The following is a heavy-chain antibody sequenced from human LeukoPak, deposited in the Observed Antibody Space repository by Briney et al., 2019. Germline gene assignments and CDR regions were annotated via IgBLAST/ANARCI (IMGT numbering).Heavy chain of an antibody. Sequence: ASVKVSCKASGYTFTSYGINWVRQAPGQGLEWMGWISTYHGNTNYPQKLPGRVTMTTDTSTATVYMELRSLRSDDTAVYYCAREKVASGWFDPWGQGTPVIVSS. CDR2: ISTYHGNT. CDR1: GYTFTSYG. J-gene: IGHJ5*02. CDR3: AREKVASGWFDP. D-gene: IGHD2-15*01. V-gene: IGHV1-18*01.